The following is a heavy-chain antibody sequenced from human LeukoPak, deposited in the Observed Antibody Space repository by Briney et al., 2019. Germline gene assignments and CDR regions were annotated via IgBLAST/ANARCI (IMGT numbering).Heavy chain of an antibody. V-gene: IGHV3-23*01. CDR2: ITGSGSNT. D-gene: IGHD6-13*01. CDR1: GFTFSSYA. CDR3: AKAASSSWPSYYYGMDV. Sequence: GGSLRLSCAASGFTFSSYAMSWVRQAPGKGLEWVSVITGSGSNTYYADSVKGRFTISKDNSKNTVHLQMNSLRVDDTAVYFCAKAASSSWPSYYYGMDVWGQGTAVTVSS. J-gene: IGHJ6*02.